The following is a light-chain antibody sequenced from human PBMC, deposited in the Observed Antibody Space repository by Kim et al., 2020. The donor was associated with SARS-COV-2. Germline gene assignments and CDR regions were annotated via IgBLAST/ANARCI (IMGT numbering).Light chain of an antibody. CDR1: KLGDKY. J-gene: IGLJ2*01. CDR3: QAWDSSTAV. Sequence: SVSPGQTASITCSGDKLGDKYACWYQQKPGQSPELDIYQDSKRPSGIPERFSGSNSGNTATLTISGTQAMDEADYYCQAWDSSTAVFGGGTQLTVL. V-gene: IGLV3-1*01. CDR2: QDS.